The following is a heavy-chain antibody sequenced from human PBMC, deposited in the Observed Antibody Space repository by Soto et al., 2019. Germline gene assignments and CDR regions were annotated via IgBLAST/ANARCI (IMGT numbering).Heavy chain of an antibody. Sequence: EVQLVQSGGGLVQPGGSLKLSCSASGFTFSGSDIHWVRQASGRGLEWLGRIRSKPNNFATVYGESVRGRVTFSRDDSQNTAYLQLNSLKSDDTAVYYCARHFSWNYGMDAWGLGTTVTVS. CDR1: GFTFSGSD. CDR2: IRSKPNNFAT. CDR3: ARHFSWNYGMDA. V-gene: IGHV3-73*02. D-gene: IGHD1-1*01. J-gene: IGHJ6*02.